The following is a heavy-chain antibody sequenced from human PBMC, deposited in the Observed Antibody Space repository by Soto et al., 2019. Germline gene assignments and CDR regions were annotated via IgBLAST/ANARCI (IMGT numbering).Heavy chain of an antibody. Sequence: ASVKVSCKASGYTFTGYYMHWVRQAPGQGLEWMGWINPNSGGTNYAQKFQGWVTMTRDTSISTAYMELSRLRSDDTAVYYCARAPGYCSGGSCYWFDPWGQGTLVTVS. J-gene: IGHJ5*02. CDR1: GYTFTGYY. CDR2: INPNSGGT. D-gene: IGHD2-15*01. CDR3: ARAPGYCSGGSCYWFDP. V-gene: IGHV1-2*04.